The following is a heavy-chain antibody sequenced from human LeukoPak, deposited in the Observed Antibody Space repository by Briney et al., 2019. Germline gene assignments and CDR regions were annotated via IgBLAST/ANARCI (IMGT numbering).Heavy chain of an antibody. CDR1: GFIVSSNH. V-gene: IGHV3-66*02. D-gene: IGHD7-27*01. J-gene: IGHJ5*02. CDR3: ARESWGPVGP. CDR2: TYTDTSA. Sequence: GGSLRLSCAASGFIVSSNHMSWVRQAPGKGLEWVSLTYTDTSAYYADSVKGRFTISRDNSKNTLNLQMNSLRVEDTGVYYCARESWGPVGPWGQGTLVTVSS.